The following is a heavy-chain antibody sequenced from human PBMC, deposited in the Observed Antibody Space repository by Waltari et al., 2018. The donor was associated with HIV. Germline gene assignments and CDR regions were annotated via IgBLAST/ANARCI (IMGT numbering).Heavy chain of an antibody. D-gene: IGHD2-2*01. CDR2: ISYDGSNK. CDR1: GFTFSSYA. CDR3: ARDPQYCSSTSCSYYFDY. Sequence: QVQLVESGGGVVQPGRSLRLPCAACGFTFSSYAMHGVRQAPGKGLEWVAVISYDGSNKYYADSVKGRFTISRDNSKNTLYLQMNSLRAEDTAVYYCARDPQYCSSTSCSYYFDYWGQGTLVTVSS. J-gene: IGHJ4*02. V-gene: IGHV3-30-3*01.